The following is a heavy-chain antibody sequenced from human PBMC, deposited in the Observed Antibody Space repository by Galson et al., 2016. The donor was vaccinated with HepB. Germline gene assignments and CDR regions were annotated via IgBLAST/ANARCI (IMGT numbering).Heavy chain of an antibody. CDR2: ISDSGSRP. CDR3: ARVQFSSGSYWFFDL. D-gene: IGHD5-18*01. Sequence: SLRLSCAASGFTFTTHTMHWVRQGPGKGPAAVPSISDSGSRPYYADSVRGRFTISRDNFTHTLYLQMNSLRAEDTAVYYWARVQFSSGSYWFFDLWGRGTLVTVSS. V-gene: IGHV3-23*01. J-gene: IGHJ2*01. CDR1: GFTFTTHT.